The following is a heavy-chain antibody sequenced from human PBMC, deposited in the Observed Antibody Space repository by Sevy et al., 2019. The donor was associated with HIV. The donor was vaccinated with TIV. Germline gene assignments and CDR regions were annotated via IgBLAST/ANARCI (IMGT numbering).Heavy chain of an antibody. CDR1: GFTFSRSS. J-gene: IGHJ3*02. V-gene: IGHV3-21*01. CDR3: ARDKREAYFDGSTSSDAFDI. Sequence: GGSLRLSCAGSGFTFSRSSMNWVRQAPGKGLEWVSSISSSSNYIYYADSVKGRFTISRDSAKNSLLLLMNSLRAEDTAVYYCARDKREAYFDGSTSSDAFDIWGQGTLVTVSS. D-gene: IGHD3-22*01. CDR2: ISSSSNYI.